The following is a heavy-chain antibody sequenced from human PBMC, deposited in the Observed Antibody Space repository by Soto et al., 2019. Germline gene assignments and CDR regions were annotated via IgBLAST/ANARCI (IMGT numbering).Heavy chain of an antibody. Sequence: EVQLVESGGGLVQPGGSLRLSCAASGFTFSSYEMNWVRQAPGKGLEWVSYISSSGSTIYYADSVKGRFTISRDNAKNSLYLQMNSLRAEDTAVYYCARERGSGWYFEAFDIWGQGTMVTVSS. D-gene: IGHD6-19*01. CDR2: ISSSGSTI. CDR3: ARERGSGWYFEAFDI. J-gene: IGHJ3*02. CDR1: GFTFSSYE. V-gene: IGHV3-48*03.